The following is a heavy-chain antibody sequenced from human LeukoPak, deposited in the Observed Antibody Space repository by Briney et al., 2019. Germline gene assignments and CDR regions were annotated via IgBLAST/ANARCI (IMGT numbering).Heavy chain of an antibody. J-gene: IGHJ5*02. CDR2: FYYSGST. CDR1: GGSISSYY. CDR3: ARAPARLNWFDP. D-gene: IGHD6-6*01. Sequence: SETLSLTCTVSGGSISSYYWSWIRQPPGKGLEWIGYFYYSGSTNYNPSLKSRVTISVDTSKNQFSLKLSSVTAADTAVYYCARAPARLNWFDPWGQGTLVTVSS. V-gene: IGHV4-59*01.